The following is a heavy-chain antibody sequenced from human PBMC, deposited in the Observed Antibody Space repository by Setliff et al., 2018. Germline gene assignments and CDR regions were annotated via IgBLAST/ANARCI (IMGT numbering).Heavy chain of an antibody. CDR2: FDPEDGET. J-gene: IGHJ5*02. CDR3: ATSFYLYCSGGSCYIQMGTWFDP. V-gene: IGHV1-24*01. D-gene: IGHD2-15*01. CDR1: GYTLTELS. Sequence: ASVKVSCKVSGYTLTELSMHWVRQAPGEGLEWMGGFDPEDGETIYAQKFQGRVTMTEDTSTDTAYMELSSLRSEDTAVYYCATSFYLYCSGGSCYIQMGTWFDPWGQGTLVTVSS.